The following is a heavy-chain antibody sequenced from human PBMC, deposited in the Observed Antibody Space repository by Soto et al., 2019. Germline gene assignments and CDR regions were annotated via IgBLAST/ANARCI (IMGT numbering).Heavy chain of an antibody. Sequence: QVQLVESGGGVVQPGRSLRLSCAASGFTFSSYAMQWVRQAPCKGLEWVAVISYDGSNKYYADSVKGRFTISRDNSKNTLYLQMNSLRAEDTAVYYGARDPTTSPLEMASFDYWGQGTLVTVSS. V-gene: IGHV3-30-3*01. CDR2: ISYDGSNK. CDR1: GFTFSSYA. J-gene: IGHJ4*02. CDR3: ARDPTTSPLEMASFDY. D-gene: IGHD5-12*01.